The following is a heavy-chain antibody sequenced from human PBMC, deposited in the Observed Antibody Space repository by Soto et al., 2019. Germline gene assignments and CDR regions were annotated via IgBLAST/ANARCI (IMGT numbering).Heavy chain of an antibody. V-gene: IGHV3-33*01. Sequence: QAQLVESGGGVVQPGRSLRLSCAASGFTFSNYGMHWVRQPPGKGLEWVAVLWSDGSNKYYAESVKGRFTISRDNSKNTLYLQMDSLRAGDTAVYYCARGEAAGPYGMDVWGQGTTVPVSS. CDR3: ARGEAAGPYGMDV. CDR1: GFTFSNYG. D-gene: IGHD6-13*01. J-gene: IGHJ6*02. CDR2: LWSDGSNK.